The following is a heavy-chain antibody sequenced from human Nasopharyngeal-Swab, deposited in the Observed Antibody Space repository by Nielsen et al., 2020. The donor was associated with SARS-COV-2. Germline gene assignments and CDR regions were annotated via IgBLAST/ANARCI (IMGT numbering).Heavy chain of an antibody. CDR1: GFTFSSHA. D-gene: IGHD2-15*01. CDR2: ISGGGPTS. V-gene: IGHV3-23*01. Sequence: GESLKISCAASGFTFSSHAMSWVRQAPGKGPEWVSAISGGGPTSYYADFVKGRFTMSRDNSKNALYLQMDSLRAEDTAVYYCAKDRGCCSGSICYDSYSYLDVWGKGTAVTFSS. CDR3: AKDRGCCSGSICYDSYSYLDV. J-gene: IGHJ6*03.